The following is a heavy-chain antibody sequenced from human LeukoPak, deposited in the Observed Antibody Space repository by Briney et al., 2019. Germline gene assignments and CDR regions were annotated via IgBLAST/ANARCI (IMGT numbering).Heavy chain of an antibody. CDR1: GGSISSYY. D-gene: IGHD6-6*01. J-gene: IGHJ4*02. CDR3: ARVSSSDHFDY. V-gene: IGHV4-59*12. Sequence: SETLSLTCTVSGGSISSYYWSWIRQPPGKGLEWIGYIYYGGSTNYNPSLKSRVTISVDTSKNQFSLKLSSVTAADTAVYYCARVSSSDHFDYWGQGTLVTVSS. CDR2: IYYGGST.